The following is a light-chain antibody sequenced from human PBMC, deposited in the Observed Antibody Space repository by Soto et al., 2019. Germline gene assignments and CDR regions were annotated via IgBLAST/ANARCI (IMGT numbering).Light chain of an antibody. J-gene: IGKJ4*01. CDR2: DAS. CDR1: QYIYNY. V-gene: IGKV1-39*01. CDR3: KQTYSTPLS. Sequence: DLQMTQSPSSLSASVGDRVTITFRASQYIYNYLSWYQQKPGKAPKLLIYDASSLQSGVPPRFSGSGSGTDFTLSINSLQPEDCATYYCKQTYSTPLSFGGGTKVETK.